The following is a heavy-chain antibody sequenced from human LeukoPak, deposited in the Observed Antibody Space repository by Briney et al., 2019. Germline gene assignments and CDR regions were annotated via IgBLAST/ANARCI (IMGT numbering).Heavy chain of an antibody. D-gene: IGHD6-6*01. CDR2: IIPIFGTA. CDR3: ARRALGIKPVLSESADSAYNWFDP. CDR1: GGTFSSYA. V-gene: IGHV1-69*13. J-gene: IGHJ5*02. Sequence: ASVKVSCKASGGTFSSYAISWVRQAPGQGLEWMGGIIPIFGTANYAQKFQGRVTITADESTSTAYMELSSLRSEDTAVYYCARRALGIKPVLSESADSAYNWFDPWGLGTLVIVSS.